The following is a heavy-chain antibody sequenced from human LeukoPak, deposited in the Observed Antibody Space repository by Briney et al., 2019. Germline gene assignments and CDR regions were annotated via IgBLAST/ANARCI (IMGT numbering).Heavy chain of an antibody. J-gene: IGHJ3*02. CDR2: ISGDGGNT. CDR3: AKCTGSCYGGALDI. Sequence: PGGSLRLSCAASGFTFSTYSMSWVRQAPGKGLEWVSGISGDGGNTIYADSVMGRLTISRDNSHNTLYLQMNSLRADDTATYYCAKCTGSCYGGALDIWGQGTMVTVSS. CDR1: GFTFSTYS. V-gene: IGHV3-23*01. D-gene: IGHD2-2*01.